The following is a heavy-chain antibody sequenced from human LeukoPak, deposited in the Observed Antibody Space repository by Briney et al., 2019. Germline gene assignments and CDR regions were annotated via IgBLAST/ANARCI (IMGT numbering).Heavy chain of an antibody. V-gene: IGHV3-23*01. CDR2: ISGSGGST. D-gene: IGHD1-14*01. CDR1: GFTFSSYA. J-gene: IGHJ5*02. Sequence: GGSLRLSCAASGFTFSSYAMSWVRQAPGKGLEWVSAISGSGGSTYYADSVKGRFTTSRDNSKNTLYLQMNSLRAEDTAVYYCAKPPERDLVPSNWFDPWGQGTLVTVSS. CDR3: AKPPERDLVPSNWFDP.